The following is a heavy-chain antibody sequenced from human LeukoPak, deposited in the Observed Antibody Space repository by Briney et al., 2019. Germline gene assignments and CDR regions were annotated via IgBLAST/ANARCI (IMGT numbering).Heavy chain of an antibody. Sequence: PSETLSLTCAVYGGSFSGYYWSWIRQPPGKGLEWIGYIYYSGSTNYNPSLKSRVTISVDTSKNQFSLKLSSVTAADTAVYYCARVGGAQDWFDPWGQGTLVTVSS. CDR1: GGSFSGYY. J-gene: IGHJ5*02. V-gene: IGHV4-59*01. CDR3: ARVGGAQDWFDP. D-gene: IGHD1-26*01. CDR2: IYYSGST.